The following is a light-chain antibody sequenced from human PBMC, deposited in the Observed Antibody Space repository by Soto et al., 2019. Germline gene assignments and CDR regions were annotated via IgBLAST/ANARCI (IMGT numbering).Light chain of an antibody. CDR1: QGISSY. CDR2: AAS. CDR3: QQYYSYPRT. V-gene: IGKV1-8*01. Sequence: AIRMTQSPSSFSASTGDRVTITCRASQGISSYLAWYQQKPGKAPKLLIYAASTLQSGVPSRFSGSGSGTDFTLTISCLQSEDFATYSCQQYYSYPRTFGQGTQVDIK. J-gene: IGKJ1*01.